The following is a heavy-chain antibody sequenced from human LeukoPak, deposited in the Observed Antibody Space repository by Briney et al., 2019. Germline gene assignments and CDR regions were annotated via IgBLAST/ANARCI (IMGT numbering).Heavy chain of an antibody. CDR2: IYYSGST. CDR1: GGSISSSSYY. V-gene: IGHV4-39*01. D-gene: IGHD3-10*01. J-gene: IGHJ4*02. CDR3: ARQLSRGITMVRGALAPSYYFDY. Sequence: SETLSLTCTVSGGSISSSSYYWGWIRQPPGKGLEWIGSIYYSGSTHYNPSLKSRVTISVDTSKNQFSLKLSSVTAADTAVYYCARQLSRGITMVRGALAPSYYFDYWGQGTLVTVSS.